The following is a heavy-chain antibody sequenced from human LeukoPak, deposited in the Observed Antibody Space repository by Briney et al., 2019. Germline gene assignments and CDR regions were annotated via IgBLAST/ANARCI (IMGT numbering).Heavy chain of an antibody. CDR2: IYYSGST. V-gene: IGHV4-39*01. CDR1: GGSISSSSYY. CDR3: ARANSGYDFDY. Sequence: PSETLSLTCTVSGGSISSSSYYWGWIRQPPGKGLEWIGSIYYSGSTYYNPSLKSRVTISVDTSKNQFSLKLSSVTAADTAVYYCARANSGYDFDYWGQGTLVTVSS. J-gene: IGHJ4*02. D-gene: IGHD5-12*01.